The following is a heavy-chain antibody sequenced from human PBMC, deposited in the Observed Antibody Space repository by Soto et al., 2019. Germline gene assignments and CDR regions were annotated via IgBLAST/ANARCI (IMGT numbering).Heavy chain of an antibody. CDR2: FTSNGRSR. J-gene: IGHJ4*01. D-gene: IGHD3-16*01. CDR3: TTLDTWGSWCDGGNDCLDY. Sequence: GGSLRLSCAASQFSFRNHAMSWVRQAPGTGLTWVASFTSNGRSRFSAGSVQGRFTIARDNDKSILFLQMDRLRPEDTAVYFCTTLDTWGSWCDGGNDCLDYWGQGTRVTVSS. CDR1: QFSFRNHA. V-gene: IGHV3-30*03.